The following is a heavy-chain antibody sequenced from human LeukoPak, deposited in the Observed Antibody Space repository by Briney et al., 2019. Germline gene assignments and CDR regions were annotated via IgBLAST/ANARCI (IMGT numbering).Heavy chain of an antibody. J-gene: IGHJ4*02. V-gene: IGHV3-30*02. D-gene: IGHD6-19*01. CDR1: GFTFSSYG. CDR3: ARILDSAWGELGY. Sequence: PGRSLRLSCAASGFTFSSYGMYWVRQAPGKGLEWVAFIRYDGSNKYYADSVKGRFTISRDNSKNTLYLQMNSLRAEDTAVYYCARILDSAWGELGYWGQGTPVTVSS. CDR2: IRYDGSNK.